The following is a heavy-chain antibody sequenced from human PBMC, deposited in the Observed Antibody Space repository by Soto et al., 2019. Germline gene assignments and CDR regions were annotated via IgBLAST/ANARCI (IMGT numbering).Heavy chain of an antibody. J-gene: IGHJ4*02. CDR1: GFTFSNAW. V-gene: IGHV3-15*07. CDR3: TTDRYCSSTSCQKKTLDY. D-gene: IGHD2-2*01. CDR2: IKSKTDGGTT. Sequence: GGSLRLSCAASGFTFSNAWMNWVRQAPGKGLEWVGRIKSKTDGGTTDYAAPLKGRFTISRDDSKNTLYLQMNSLKTEDTAVYYCTTDRYCSSTSCQKKTLDYWGQGTLVTVSS.